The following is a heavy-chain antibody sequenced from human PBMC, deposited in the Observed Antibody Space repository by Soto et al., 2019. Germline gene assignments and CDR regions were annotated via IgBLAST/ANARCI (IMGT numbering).Heavy chain of an antibody. CDR2: ISAYNGNT. CDR3: ARDYTVAGSHDVFDI. J-gene: IGHJ3*02. V-gene: IGHV1-18*01. D-gene: IGHD6-19*01. CDR1: GYTFTSYG. Sequence: ASVKVSCKASGYTFTSYGISWVRQAPGQGLEWMGWISAYNGNTNYAQKLQGRVTMTTDTSTSTAHMELRSLRSDDTAVYYCARDYTVAGSHDVFDIWGQGTTVTVSS.